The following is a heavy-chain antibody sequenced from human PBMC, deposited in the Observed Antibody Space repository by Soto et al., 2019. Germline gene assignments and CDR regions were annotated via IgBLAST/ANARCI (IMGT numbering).Heavy chain of an antibody. Sequence: QVQLQESGPGLVKPSETLSLTCTVSGASVSSGNYYWSWIRQPPGKGLECIGYISYSGSTNYNPSLKXPVXIXRDTSKNQFSLKLSSVTAADTAVYYCARGSGSYYAYWGQGTLVTVSS. D-gene: IGHD1-26*01. CDR3: ARGSGSYYAY. V-gene: IGHV4-61*01. CDR1: GASVSSGNYY. J-gene: IGHJ4*02. CDR2: ISYSGST.